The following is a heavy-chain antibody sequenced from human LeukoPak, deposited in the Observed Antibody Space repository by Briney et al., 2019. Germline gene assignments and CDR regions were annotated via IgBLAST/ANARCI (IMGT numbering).Heavy chain of an antibody. CDR3: ARDRTTVTVFDY. V-gene: IGHV3-23*01. D-gene: IGHD4-17*01. CDR2: ISGSGGST. J-gene: IGHJ4*02. Sequence: PGGSLRLSCAASGFTFSSYAMTWVRQAPGKGLEWVSAISGSGGSTYYADSVKGRFTVSRDNAKNTLYLQMNSLRADDTAVYCARDRTTVTVFDYWGQGTLVTVSS. CDR1: GFTFSSYA.